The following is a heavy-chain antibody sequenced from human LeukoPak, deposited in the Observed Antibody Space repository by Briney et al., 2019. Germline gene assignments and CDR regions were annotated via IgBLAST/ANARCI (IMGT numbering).Heavy chain of an antibody. V-gene: IGHV4-31*03. CDR2: IYYSGST. CDR1: GGSISSDGYY. J-gene: IGHJ6*02. D-gene: IGHD6-19*01. CDR3: ARRITVAGLYYGMDV. Sequence: PSQTLSLTCTVSGGSISSDGYYWSWIRQHPGKGLEWIGYIYYSGSTYYNPSLESRITISADTSKKQFSLKLSSVTAADTALYYCARRITVAGLYYGMDVWGQGTTVTVSS.